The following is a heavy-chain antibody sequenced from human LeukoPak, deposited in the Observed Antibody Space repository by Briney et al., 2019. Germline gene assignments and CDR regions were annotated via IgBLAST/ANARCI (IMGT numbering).Heavy chain of an antibody. D-gene: IGHD3-10*01. J-gene: IGHJ4*02. V-gene: IGHV4-59*01. CDR3: ARGFMGSGALLDY. CDR2: IYYSGST. Sequence: PSETLSLTCTVSGGSISSYYWSWIRQPPGKGLEWIGYIYYSGSTNYNPSLKSRVTISVDTSKNQFSLKLSSVTAADTAVYYCARGFMGSGALLDYWGQGTLVTVSS. CDR1: GGSISSYY.